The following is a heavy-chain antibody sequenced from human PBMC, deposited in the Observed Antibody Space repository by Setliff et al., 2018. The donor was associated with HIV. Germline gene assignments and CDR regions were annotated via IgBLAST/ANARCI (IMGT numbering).Heavy chain of an antibody. Sequence: QSGGSLRLSCAASGFTFSSYWMSWVRQAPGKGLEWVADIKQDGRKAYYMDSVKGRFTISRDNANNAMDLQMNSLRAEDTAIYYCARKLRPGHGVDVWGQGTTVSVSS. J-gene: IGHJ6*02. D-gene: IGHD2-8*02. V-gene: IGHV3-7*04. CDR3: ARKLRPGHGVDV. CDR2: IKQDGRKA. CDR1: GFTFSSYW.